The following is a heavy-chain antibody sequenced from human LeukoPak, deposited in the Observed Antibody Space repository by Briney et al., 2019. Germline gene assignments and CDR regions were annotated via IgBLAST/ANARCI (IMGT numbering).Heavy chain of an antibody. D-gene: IGHD4-23*01. V-gene: IGHV4-30-4*08. CDR3: ASLNSGGWYFDL. CDR2: IYYSGST. Sequence: SQTLSLTCTVSGGSISSGDYYWSWIRQPPGKCLEWIGYIYYSGSTYYNPSLKSRVTISVDTSKNQFSLKLSSVTAADTAVYYCASLNSGGWYFDLWGRGTLVTVSS. J-gene: IGHJ2*01. CDR1: GGSISSGDYY.